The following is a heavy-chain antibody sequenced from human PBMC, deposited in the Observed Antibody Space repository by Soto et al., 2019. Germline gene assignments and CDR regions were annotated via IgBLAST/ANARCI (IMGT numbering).Heavy chain of an antibody. CDR1: GGSISSYY. D-gene: IGHD6-13*01. CDR2: IYYSGST. V-gene: IGHV4-59*01. Sequence: SETLSLTCTVSGGSISSYYWSWIRQPPGKGLEWIVYIYYSGSTNYNPSLKSRVTISVDTSKNQFSLKLSSVTAADTAVYYCARDSSSWHPFDYCGQGTLVTVSS. J-gene: IGHJ4*02. CDR3: ARDSSSWHPFDY.